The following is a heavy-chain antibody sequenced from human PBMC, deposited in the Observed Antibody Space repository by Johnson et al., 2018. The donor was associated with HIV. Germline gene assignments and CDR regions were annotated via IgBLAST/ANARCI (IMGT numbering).Heavy chain of an antibody. CDR2: ITYDGSHK. CDR1: GFTFSNYG. CDR3: ARDRGNYYDSSGYYGLGAFDI. D-gene: IGHD3-22*01. V-gene: IGHV3-30*03. Sequence: VQLVESGGGVVQPGRSLRLSCAASGFTFSNYGMHWVRQAPGKGLEWVALITYDGSHKYYEDPVKGRFTISRDNSKTTLYLQMNSLRAEDTAVYYCARDRGNYYDSSGYYGLGAFDIWGQGTMVTVSS. J-gene: IGHJ3*02.